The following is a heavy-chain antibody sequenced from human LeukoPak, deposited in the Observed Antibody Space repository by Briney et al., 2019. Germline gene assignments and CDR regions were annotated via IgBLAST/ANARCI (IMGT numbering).Heavy chain of an antibody. CDR1: GGSISSGSYY. CDR3: ARVIIMVRGVIAYDAFDI. J-gene: IGHJ3*02. CDR2: IYTSGST. Sequence: SETLSLTCTVSGGSISSGSYYWSWIRQPAGKGLEWIGRIYTSGSTNYNPSLKSRVTISVDTSKNQFSLKLSSVTAADTAVYYCARVIIMVRGVIAYDAFDIWGQGTMVTVSS. D-gene: IGHD3-10*01. V-gene: IGHV4-61*02.